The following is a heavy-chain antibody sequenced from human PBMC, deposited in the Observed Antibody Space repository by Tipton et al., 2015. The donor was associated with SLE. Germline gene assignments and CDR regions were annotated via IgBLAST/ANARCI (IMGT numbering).Heavy chain of an antibody. V-gene: IGHV4-59*12. CDR3: ARLTKTIDQN. CDR2: ISNSETT. D-gene: IGHD1-7*01. J-gene: IGHJ1*01. Sequence: TLSLTCTVSGDSITSDYWTWIRQPPGKGLEWIGYISNSETTSYNPSLKSRVTISLDTSKNQFSLKLNSVTAADAAVYYCARLTKTIDQNWGQGTPVTVSS. CDR1: GDSITSDY.